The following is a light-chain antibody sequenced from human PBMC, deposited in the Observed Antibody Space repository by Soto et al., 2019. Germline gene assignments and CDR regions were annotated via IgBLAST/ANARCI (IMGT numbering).Light chain of an antibody. Sequence: EIALTQSPGTLSLSPGERATLSCRASQSVTANYLAWYQQKPGQAPRLLIYAASIGATGIPDRFSGSGSGTDFTLTISRLEREDSAVYYCLQYGIPLWTFGPGTKVEIK. CDR3: LQYGIPLWT. V-gene: IGKV3-20*01. J-gene: IGKJ1*01. CDR2: AAS. CDR1: QSVTANY.